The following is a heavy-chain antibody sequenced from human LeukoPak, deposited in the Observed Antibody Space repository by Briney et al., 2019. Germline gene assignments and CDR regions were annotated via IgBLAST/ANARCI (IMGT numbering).Heavy chain of an antibody. V-gene: IGHV3-30*02. CDR3: AKDYGGYGYSTDY. J-gene: IGHJ4*02. CDR1: GFTFSTYA. D-gene: IGHD5-18*01. CDR2: IRYDGSNK. Sequence: TGGSLRLSCAASGFTFSTYAMHWVRQAPGKGLEWVAFIRYDGSNKYYADSVKGRFTISRDNAKNTVSLQMNSLRAEDTAVYYCAKDYGGYGYSTDYWGQGTLVTVSS.